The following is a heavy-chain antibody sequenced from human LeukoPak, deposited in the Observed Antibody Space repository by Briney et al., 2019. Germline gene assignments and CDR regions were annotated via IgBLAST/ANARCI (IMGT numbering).Heavy chain of an antibody. CDR1: GFTFSSYA. CDR3: VKDIVVVVAATSLFDY. D-gene: IGHD2-15*01. Sequence: GGSLRLSCSASGFTFSSYAMHWVRQAPGKGLEYVSAISSNGGSTYYADSMKGRFTISRDNSKNTLYLQMSSLRAEDTAVYYCVKDIVVVVAATSLFDYWGQGTLVTVSS. J-gene: IGHJ4*02. CDR2: ISSNGGST. V-gene: IGHV3-64D*06.